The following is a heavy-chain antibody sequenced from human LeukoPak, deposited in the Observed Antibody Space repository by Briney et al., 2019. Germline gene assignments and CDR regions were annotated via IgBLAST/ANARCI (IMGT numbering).Heavy chain of an antibody. CDR3: ARLLYCGDDCGMDV. CDR1: GYSISSSNW. V-gene: IGHV4-28*01. D-gene: IGHD2-21*01. CDR2: IYYSGST. Sequence: SDTLSLTCAVSGYSISSSNWWGWIRQPPGEGLEWIGYIYYSGSTYYNPSLKSRVTMSVDTSKNQFSLKLSSVTAVDTAVYYCARLLYCGDDCGMDVWGKGTTVTVSS. J-gene: IGHJ6*04.